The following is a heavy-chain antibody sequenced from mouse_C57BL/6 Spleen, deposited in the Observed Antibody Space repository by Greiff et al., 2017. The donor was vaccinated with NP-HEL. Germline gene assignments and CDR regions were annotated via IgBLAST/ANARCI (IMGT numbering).Heavy chain of an antibody. CDR2: IYPGDGDT. CDR3: SKRGGNGAYFDV. J-gene: IGHJ1*03. Sequence: VQLQQSGAELVKPGASVKISCKASGYAFSSYWMNWVKQRPGKGLEWIGQIYPGDGDTNYNGKFKGKATLTADKSSSTAYMQLSSLTSEDSAVYFCSKRGGNGAYFDVWGTGTTVTVSS. CDR1: GYAFSSYW. V-gene: IGHV1-80*01.